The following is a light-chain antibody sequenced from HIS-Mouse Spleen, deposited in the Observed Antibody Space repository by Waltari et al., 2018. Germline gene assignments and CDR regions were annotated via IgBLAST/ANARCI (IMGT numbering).Light chain of an antibody. CDR3: SSYTSSSFNVV. J-gene: IGLJ2*01. CDR2: DVS. V-gene: IGLV2-14*03. Sequence: QSALTQPASVSGSPGQSITISCTGTSSDVGGYNYVSWYQQHPGKAPKLIIYDVSNRPSGVSNRFSGSKSGNTASLTISGLQAEDEADYYCSSYTSSSFNVVFGGGTKLTVL. CDR1: SSDVGGYNY.